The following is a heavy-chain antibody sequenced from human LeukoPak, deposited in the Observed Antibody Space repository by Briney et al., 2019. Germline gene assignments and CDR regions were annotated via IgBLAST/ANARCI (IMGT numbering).Heavy chain of an antibody. CDR3: ARLNSHLDPSCFDY. D-gene: IGHD3/OR15-3a*01. J-gene: IGHJ4*02. CDR2: IYYSGST. Sequence: SETLSLTCTVSGGSISSYYWSWIRQPPGKGLEWVGYIYYSGSTNYNPPLKSRVTISVDTSKNQFSLKLSSVTAADTAVYYCARLNSHLDPSCFDYWGQGTLVTVSS. CDR1: GGSISSYY. V-gene: IGHV4-59*01.